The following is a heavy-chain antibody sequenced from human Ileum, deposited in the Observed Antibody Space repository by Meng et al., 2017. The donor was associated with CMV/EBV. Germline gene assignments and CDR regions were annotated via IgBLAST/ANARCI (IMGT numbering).Heavy chain of an antibody. J-gene: IGHJ4*02. Sequence: FSSDGMNWVRQAPGKGLEWVAVISSDGNNKYYAASVKGRFTISRDNSKNTLYLQMNSLRVEDTAVYYCARDHKVAVEYIVATVSFDNWGQGSLVTVSS. CDR3: ARDHKVAVEYIVATVSFDN. CDR1: FSSDG. V-gene: IGHV3-30*04. D-gene: IGHD5-12*01. CDR2: ISSDGNNK.